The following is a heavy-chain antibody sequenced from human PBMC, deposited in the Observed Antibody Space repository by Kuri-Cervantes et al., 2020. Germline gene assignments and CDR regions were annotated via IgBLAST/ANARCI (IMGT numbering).Heavy chain of an antibody. J-gene: IGHJ6*03. CDR3: ARGLGDYDFWSGYLQNYYYYMDV. D-gene: IGHD3-3*01. CDR1: GFSFSKSY. V-gene: IGHV3-7*01. Sequence: GESLKISCVASGFSFSKSYMNWVRQAPGKGLEWVANIKQDGSEKYYVDSVKGRFTISRDNAKNSLYLQMNSLRAEDTAVYYCARGLGDYDFWSGYLQNYYYYMDVWGKGTTVTVSS. CDR2: IKQDGSEK.